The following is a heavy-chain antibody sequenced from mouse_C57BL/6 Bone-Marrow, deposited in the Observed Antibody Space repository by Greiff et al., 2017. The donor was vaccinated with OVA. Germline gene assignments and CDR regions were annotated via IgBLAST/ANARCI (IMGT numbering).Heavy chain of an antibody. V-gene: IGHV1-52*01. CDR3: AREGYYPSPVLYYAMDY. CDR1: GYTFTSYW. CDR2: IDPSDSET. J-gene: IGHJ4*01. Sequence: QVQLQQSGPELVKPGASVKLSCKASGYTFTSYWMHWVKQRPIQGLEWIGNIDPSDSETHYNQKFKDKATLTVDKSSSTAYMQLSSLTSEDSAVYYCAREGYYPSPVLYYAMDYWGQGTSVTVSS. D-gene: IGHD2-3*01.